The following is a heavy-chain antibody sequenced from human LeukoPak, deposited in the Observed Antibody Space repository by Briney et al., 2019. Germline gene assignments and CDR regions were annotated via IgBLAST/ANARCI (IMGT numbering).Heavy chain of an antibody. V-gene: IGHV4-59*08. CDR1: GGSISSYY. CDR3: ARRGRYYYDSSGYYLTAFDY. Sequence: PSETLSLTCTVSGGSISSYYWSWIRQPPGKGLEWIGYIYYSGSTNYNPSLKSRVTISVDTSKSQFSLKLSSVTAADTAVYYCARRGRYYYDSSGYYLTAFDYWGQGTLVTVSS. J-gene: IGHJ4*02. CDR2: IYYSGST. D-gene: IGHD3-22*01.